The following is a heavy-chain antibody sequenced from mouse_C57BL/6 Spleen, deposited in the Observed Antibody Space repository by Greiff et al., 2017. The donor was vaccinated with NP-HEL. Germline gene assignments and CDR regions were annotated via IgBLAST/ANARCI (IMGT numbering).Heavy chain of an antibody. D-gene: IGHD1-1*01. J-gene: IGHJ4*01. CDR1: GFTFSSYG. V-gene: IGHV5-6*01. CDR3: ANYYGSSYAMDY. Sequence: EVQGVESGGDLVKPGGSLKLSCAASGFTFSSYGMSWVRQTPDKRLEWVATISSGGSYTYYPDSVKGRFTISRDNAKNTLYLQMSSLKSEDTAMYYCANYYGSSYAMDYWGQGTSVTVSS. CDR2: ISSGGSYT.